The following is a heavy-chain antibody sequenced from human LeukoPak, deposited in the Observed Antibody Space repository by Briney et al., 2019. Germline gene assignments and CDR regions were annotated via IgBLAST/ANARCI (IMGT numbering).Heavy chain of an antibody. CDR1: GFTFSNAW. V-gene: IGHV3-15*01. J-gene: IGHJ4*02. CDR3: TTLYYCDASDY. D-gene: IGHD3-22*01. CDR2: IKSKTDGGTA. Sequence: GGSLRLSCAASGFTFSNAWMSWVRQAPGKGLEWVGRIKSKTDGGTADYAAPVKGRFTISRDDSKTTLHLQMNSLKTEDTAVYYCTTLYYCDASDYWGQGTLVTVSS.